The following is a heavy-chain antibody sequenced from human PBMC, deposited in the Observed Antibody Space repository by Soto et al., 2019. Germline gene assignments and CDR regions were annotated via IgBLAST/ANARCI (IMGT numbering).Heavy chain of an antibody. J-gene: IGHJ4*02. CDR2: ISYDGSNK. CDR3: AKSKLIDY. Sequence: QVQLVESGGGVVQPGRSLRLSCAASGFTFSSYGMHWVRQAPGKGLEWVAVISYDGSNKYYADSVKGRFTISRDNSKNTLYLQMNSLRAEDTAVYYCAKSKLIDYWGQGTLVTVSS. V-gene: IGHV3-30*18. D-gene: IGHD2-15*01. CDR1: GFTFSSYG.